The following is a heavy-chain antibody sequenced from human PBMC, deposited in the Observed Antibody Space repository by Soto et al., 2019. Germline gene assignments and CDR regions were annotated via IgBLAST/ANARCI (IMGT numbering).Heavy chain of an antibody. V-gene: IGHV3-23*01. J-gene: IGHJ4*02. CDR3: AVRKTGSYFDY. D-gene: IGHD1-26*01. CDR2: IGASGDGT. CDR1: GFTFSNYA. Sequence: GSLRLSCAASGFTFSNYAMSWVRQAPGKGLEWVSGIGASGDGTYYADSVKGRFIISRDNSKNTLHLQMNSLRAEDTAVYYCAVRKTGSYFDYWGQGTLVTVSS.